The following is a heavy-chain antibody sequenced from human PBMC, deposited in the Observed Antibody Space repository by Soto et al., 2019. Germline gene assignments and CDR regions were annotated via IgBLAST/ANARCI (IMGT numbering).Heavy chain of an antibody. CDR3: AATGSKKY. D-gene: IGHD4-4*01. CDR1: GYTFTDYY. CDR2: INLNSGGT. Sequence: ASVKVSCKASGYTFTDYYIHWVRQAPGQGLEWMGWINLNSGGTNYAQKFQGRVTMTRDTSISTAYMDLTSLTSDDTAVYYCAATGSKKYWGQGTPVPVSS. V-gene: IGHV1-2*02. J-gene: IGHJ4*02.